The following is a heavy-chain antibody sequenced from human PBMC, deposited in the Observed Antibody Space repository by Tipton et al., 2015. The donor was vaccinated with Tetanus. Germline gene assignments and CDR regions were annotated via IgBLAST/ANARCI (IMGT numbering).Heavy chain of an antibody. Sequence: TLSLTCAVYGGSFSGYYWSWIRQPPGKGLEWIGEINHSGSTNYNPSLKSRVTISVDTSKNQFSLKLSSVTAADTAVYYCASYIVVVPAAMPDGGIHWGQGTLVTVSS. CDR1: GGSFSGYY. CDR3: ASYIVVVPAAMPDGGIH. CDR2: INHSGST. D-gene: IGHD2-2*01. J-gene: IGHJ4*02. V-gene: IGHV4-34*01.